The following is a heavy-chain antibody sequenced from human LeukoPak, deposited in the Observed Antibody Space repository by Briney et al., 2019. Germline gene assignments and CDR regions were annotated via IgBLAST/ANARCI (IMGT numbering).Heavy chain of an antibody. Sequence: PSETLSLTCAVYGGSFSGYYWSWIRQPPGKGLEWIGEINHSGSTNYNPSLKRRVTISVDTSKNQFSLKLSSVTAADTAVYYCARVEVVGATTFDYWGQGTLVTVSS. J-gene: IGHJ4*02. CDR1: GGSFSGYY. V-gene: IGHV4-34*01. CDR3: ARVEVVGATTFDY. D-gene: IGHD1-26*01. CDR2: INHSGST.